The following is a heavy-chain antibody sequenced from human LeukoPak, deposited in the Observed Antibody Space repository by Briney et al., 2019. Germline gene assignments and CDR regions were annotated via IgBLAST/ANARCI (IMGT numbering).Heavy chain of an antibody. V-gene: IGHV4-34*01. CDR3: ARSRLWPTGTVDI. CDR2: INHGGST. Sequence: PSETLSLTCAVLGGSFRGYYWSWIRQSPGKGLEWIGEINHGGSTNYNPSLRGRVTISIDTSNNQFSLKLTSVTAADTALYFCARSRLWPTGTVDIWDQGAMVTVSS. J-gene: IGHJ3*02. CDR1: GGSFRGYY. D-gene: IGHD2-8*02.